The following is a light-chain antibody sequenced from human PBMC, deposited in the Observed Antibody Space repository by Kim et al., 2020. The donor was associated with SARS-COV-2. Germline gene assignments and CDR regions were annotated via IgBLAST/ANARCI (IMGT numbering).Light chain of an antibody. CDR2: SNT. V-gene: IGLV1-44*01. Sequence: GQRGSISCSGSKSNIGTNTVTWYQQLPGTAPKLLIFSNTQRPSSVPVRFSGSKSGTSASLTISGLQSEDEADYYCAAWDDSLKAFVCGAGTKVTVL. CDR1: KSNIGTNT. CDR3: AAWDDSLKAFV. J-gene: IGLJ1*01.